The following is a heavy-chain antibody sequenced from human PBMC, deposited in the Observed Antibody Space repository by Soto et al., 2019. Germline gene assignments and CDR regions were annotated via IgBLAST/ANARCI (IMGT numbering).Heavy chain of an antibody. Sequence: GESLKISCKGSGYSFTSYWIGWVRQMPGKGLEWMGIIYPGDSDTRYSPSFQGQVTISADKSISTAYLQWSSLKASDTAMYYCASHRDYGDYEGVGDYWGQGTLVTVSS. CDR3: ASHRDYGDYEGVGDY. CDR2: IYPGDSDT. V-gene: IGHV5-51*01. CDR1: GYSFTSYW. D-gene: IGHD4-17*01. J-gene: IGHJ4*02.